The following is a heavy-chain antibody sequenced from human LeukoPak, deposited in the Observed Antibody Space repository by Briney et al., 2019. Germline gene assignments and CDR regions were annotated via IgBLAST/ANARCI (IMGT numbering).Heavy chain of an antibody. CDR2: IYHSGST. CDR1: GGSISSGGYY. Sequence: SETLSLTCTVSGGSISSGGYYWSWIRQPPGKGLEWIGYIYHSGSTYYNPSLKSRVTISVDRSKNQFSLKLSSVTAADTAVYYCARDYYGSGSYYNTDAFDIWGQGTMVTVSS. J-gene: IGHJ3*02. D-gene: IGHD3-10*01. CDR3: ARDYYGSGSYYNTDAFDI. V-gene: IGHV4-30-2*01.